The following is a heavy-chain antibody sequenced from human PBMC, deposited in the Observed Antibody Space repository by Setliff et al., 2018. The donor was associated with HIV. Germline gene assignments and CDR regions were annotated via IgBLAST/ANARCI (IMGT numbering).Heavy chain of an antibody. CDR2: ISPEGNKK. V-gene: IGHV3-7*03. Sequence: PGGSLRLSCAASGFTFSDFWMYWVRQAPGKGLEWVANISPEGNKKYYVGSVKGRFTSSRDNAKSSLFLQMSSLRSEDTAVYFCARGYNPGYSSGWRFDFWGQGTLVTVSS. D-gene: IGHD6-19*01. CDR3: ARGYNPGYSSGWRFDF. CDR1: GFTFSDFW. J-gene: IGHJ4*02.